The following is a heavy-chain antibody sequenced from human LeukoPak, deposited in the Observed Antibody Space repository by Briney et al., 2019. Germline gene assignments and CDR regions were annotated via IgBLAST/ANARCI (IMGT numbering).Heavy chain of an antibody. CDR1: GGIFISYA. J-gene: IGHJ6*02. D-gene: IGHD4-17*01. V-gene: IGHV1-69*13. CDR2: IIPIFGTA. CDR3: ANGDYVLSHYYYYGMDV. Sequence: GASVKVSCKASGGIFISYAISWVRQAPGQGLEWMGGIIPIFGTANYAQKFQGRVTITADESTSTAYMELSSLRSEDTAVYYCANGDYVLSHYYYYGMDVWGQGTTVTVSS.